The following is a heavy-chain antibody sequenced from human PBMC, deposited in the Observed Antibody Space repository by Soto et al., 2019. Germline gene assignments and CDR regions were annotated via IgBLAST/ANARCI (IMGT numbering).Heavy chain of an antibody. CDR1: GFTFSSYS. V-gene: IGHV3-21*01. CDR2: ISSSSSYI. Sequence: GSLRLSCAASGFTFSSYSMNWVRQAPGKGLEWVSSISSSSSYIYYADSVKGRFTISRDNAKNSLYLQMNSLRAEDTAVYYCATDYDSSGYYYYYGMDVWGQGTTVTVSS. CDR3: ATDYDSSGYYYYYGMDV. J-gene: IGHJ6*02. D-gene: IGHD3-22*01.